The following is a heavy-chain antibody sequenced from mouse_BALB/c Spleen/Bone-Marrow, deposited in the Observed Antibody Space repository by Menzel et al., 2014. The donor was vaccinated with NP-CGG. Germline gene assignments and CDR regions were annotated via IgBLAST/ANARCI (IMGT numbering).Heavy chain of an antibody. CDR3: VRSGSSSGYFDY. CDR1: GFTFSSFG. Sequence: EVQRVESGGGLVQPGGSRKLSCAASGFTFSSFGMHWVRQAPEKGLEWVAYISSGSSTIYYADTVMGRFTISRDNPKNTLFLQMTSLRSEGTAMYYCVRSGSSSGYFDYWGQGTTLTVSS. D-gene: IGHD1-1*01. V-gene: IGHV5-17*02. CDR2: ISSGSSTI. J-gene: IGHJ2*01.